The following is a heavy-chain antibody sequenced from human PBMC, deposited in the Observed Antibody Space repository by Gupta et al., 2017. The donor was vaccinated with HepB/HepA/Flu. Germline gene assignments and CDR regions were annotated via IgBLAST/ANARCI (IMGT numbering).Heavy chain of an antibody. J-gene: IGHJ4*02. D-gene: IGHD6-13*01. Sequence: QVQLVESGGGVVQPGRSLRRSCAASGFPFSSYGMHWVRQAPGMGLEWVAVISYDGSNKYYADSVKGRFTISRDNSKNTLYLQMNSLRAEDTAVYYCAKEGGRWSSSWYNFLDYWGQGTLVTVSS. CDR3: AKEGGRWSSSWYNFLDY. CDR2: ISYDGSNK. V-gene: IGHV3-30*18. CDR1: GFPFSSYG.